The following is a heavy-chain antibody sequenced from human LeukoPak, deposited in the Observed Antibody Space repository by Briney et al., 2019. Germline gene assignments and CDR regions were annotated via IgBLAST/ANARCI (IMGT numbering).Heavy chain of an antibody. V-gene: IGHV4-39*01. CDR1: GGSISSSSYY. Sequence: PSETLSLTCTVSGGSISSSSYYWGWIRQPPGKGLEGIGSIYYSGSTYYNPSLKSRVTISVDTSKNQFSLKLSSVTAADTAVYYCARRAYCGGDCLGYYFDYWGQGTLVTVSS. J-gene: IGHJ4*02. CDR2: IYYSGST. D-gene: IGHD2-21*01. CDR3: ARRAYCGGDCLGYYFDY.